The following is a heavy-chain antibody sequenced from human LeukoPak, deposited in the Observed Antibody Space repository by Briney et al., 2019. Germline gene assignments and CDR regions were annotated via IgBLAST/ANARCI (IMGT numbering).Heavy chain of an antibody. CDR2: IYPNAGRI. CDR1: VYTLTVHY. J-gene: IGHJ5*02. CDR3: GRDSPRYNWERGLFDCWRRGGHITDP. D-gene: IGHD1-1*01. Sequence: ASVKVSRKASVYTLTVHYIHGVRRTPGRGVEWVGWIYPNAGRINYSQKFQRRVPLTRDTSISPTYMQLGRLGAYDTAVYYCGRDSPRYNWERGLFDCWRRGGHITDP. V-gene: IGHV1-2*02.